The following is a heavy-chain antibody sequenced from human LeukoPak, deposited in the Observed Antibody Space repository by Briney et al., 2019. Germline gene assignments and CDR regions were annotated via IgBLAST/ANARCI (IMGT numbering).Heavy chain of an antibody. CDR2: ISASGGGT. J-gene: IGHJ4*02. D-gene: IGHD4-17*01. CDR1: GFTFSSYA. CDR3: AKERDGDYVRYTHY. Sequence: GGSLRLSCAASGFTFSSYAMSWVRQAPGKGLEWVSSISASGGGTYYADSVKGRFTISRDNSKDTLYLQLSSLRVDDAAVYHCAKERDGDYVRYTHYWGQGTLVTVSS. V-gene: IGHV3-23*01.